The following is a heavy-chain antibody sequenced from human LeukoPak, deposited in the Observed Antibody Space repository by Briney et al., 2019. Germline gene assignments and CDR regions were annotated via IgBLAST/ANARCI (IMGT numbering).Heavy chain of an antibody. CDR2: ISSSNSTI. V-gene: IGHV3-11*04. J-gene: IGHJ5*02. Sequence: GGSLRLSCAASGFTFSDYYMSWIRQTPGKGLEWVSYISSSNSTIYYADSVKGRFTISRDNAKNSLYLQMNSLRAEDTAVYYCARDRNGGNYDFWSGSLYNWFDPWGQGTLVTVSS. CDR3: ARDRNGGNYDFWSGSLYNWFDP. CDR1: GFTFSDYY. D-gene: IGHD3-3*01.